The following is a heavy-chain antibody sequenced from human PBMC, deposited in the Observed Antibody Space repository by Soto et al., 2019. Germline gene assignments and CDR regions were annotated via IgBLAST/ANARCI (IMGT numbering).Heavy chain of an antibody. V-gene: IGHV4-39*01. Sequence: SETLSLTCTVSGGSISSSTYFWGWIRQPPGKGLEWIGNIYYSGSTYYNPSLKSRVSISVDTSKDQFSLKLTSVTAADTAVYYCTNSNWFDPWGQGTLVTVSS. CDR2: IYYSGST. D-gene: IGHD3-10*01. J-gene: IGHJ5*02. CDR3: TNSNWFDP. CDR1: GGSISSSTYF.